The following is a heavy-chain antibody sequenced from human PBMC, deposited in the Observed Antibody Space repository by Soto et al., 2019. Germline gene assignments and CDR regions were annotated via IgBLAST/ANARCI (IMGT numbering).Heavy chain of an antibody. V-gene: IGHV1-3*01. CDR2: INAGNGNT. J-gene: IGHJ3*02. Sequence: ASVKVSCKASGYTFTSYAMHWVRQAPGQRLEWMGWINAGNGNTKYSQKFQGRVTITRDTSASTAYMELSSLRSEDTAVYYCARAKSPMGVPAATDAFDIWGQGTMVTVSS. CDR3: ARAKSPMGVPAATDAFDI. CDR1: GYTFTSYA. D-gene: IGHD2-2*01.